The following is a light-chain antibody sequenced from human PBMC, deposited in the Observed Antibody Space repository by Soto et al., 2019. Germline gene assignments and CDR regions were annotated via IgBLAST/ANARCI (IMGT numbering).Light chain of an antibody. V-gene: IGKV1-9*01. CDR1: QGINSY. CDR3: QHLKNYPPT. Sequence: DIQLTQSPSFLSASVGDRVTITCRASQGINSYLAWYQVKAGKAPNLLIYSAFTLESGVPSRFSGSGSGTEFTLTISSLQPEDFATYYCQHLKNYPPTFGGGTKLDIK. J-gene: IGKJ4*01. CDR2: SAF.